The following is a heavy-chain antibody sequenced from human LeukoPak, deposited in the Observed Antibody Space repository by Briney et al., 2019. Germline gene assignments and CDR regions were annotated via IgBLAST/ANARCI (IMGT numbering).Heavy chain of an antibody. V-gene: IGHV4-34*01. CDR3: ARGNSSRGYSYGPSTYGMDV. Sequence: SETLSLTCAVYGGSFSGYYWSWIRQPPGKGLEWIGEINHSGSTNYNPSLKNRVTISVDTSKNQFSLELSSVTAADTAVYYCARGNSSRGYSYGPSTYGMDVWGQGTTVTVSS. J-gene: IGHJ6*02. CDR2: INHSGST. D-gene: IGHD5-18*01. CDR1: GGSFSGYY.